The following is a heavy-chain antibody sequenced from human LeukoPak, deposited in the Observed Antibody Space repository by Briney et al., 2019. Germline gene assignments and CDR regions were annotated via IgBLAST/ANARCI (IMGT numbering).Heavy chain of an antibody. Sequence: GASVKASCKASGYTFTGYYMHWVRQAPGQGLEWMGRISLNSGGTNYAQKFQGRVTMTRDTSISTAYMELSRLRSDDTAMYYCARDRDYGDFVFGYWGQGTLVTVSS. CDR2: ISLNSGGT. CDR3: ARDRDYGDFVFGY. V-gene: IGHV1-2*06. CDR1: GYTFTGYY. J-gene: IGHJ4*02. D-gene: IGHD4-17*01.